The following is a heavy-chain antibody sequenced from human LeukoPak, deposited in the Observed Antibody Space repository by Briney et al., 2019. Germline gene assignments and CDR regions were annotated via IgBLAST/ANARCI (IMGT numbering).Heavy chain of an antibody. CDR1: GFTFSSYG. CDR2: IRYDGSIK. CDR3: AKDLTRSRLWTTKSTGFDY. D-gene: IGHD2-21*01. J-gene: IGHJ4*02. V-gene: IGHV3-30*02. Sequence: GGSLRLSCAASGFTFSSYGIHWVRQAPGKGLEWVTFIRYDGSIKYYADSVRGRFTISRDNSKNTLYLQMNSLRAEDTAVYYCAKDLTRSRLWTTKSTGFDYWGQGTLVTVSS.